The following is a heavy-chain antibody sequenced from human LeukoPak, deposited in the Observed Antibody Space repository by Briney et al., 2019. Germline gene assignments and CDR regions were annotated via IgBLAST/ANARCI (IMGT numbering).Heavy chain of an antibody. CDR3: AKNGVHVETERDY. CDR2: ISGSGGST. V-gene: IGHV3-23*01. D-gene: IGHD1-1*01. J-gene: IGHJ4*02. CDR1: GGTFSSYA. Sequence: ASVKVSCKASGGTFSSYAMSWVRQAPGKGLEWVSAISGSGGSTYYADSVKGRFTISRDNSKNTLYLQMNSLRAEDTAVYYCAKNGVHVETERDYWGQGTLVTVSS.